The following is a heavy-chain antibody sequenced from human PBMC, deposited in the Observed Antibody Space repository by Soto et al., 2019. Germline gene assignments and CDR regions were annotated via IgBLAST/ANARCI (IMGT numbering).Heavy chain of an antibody. CDR3: ARHRWGSGSYSGLLDF. D-gene: IGHD3-10*01. J-gene: IGHJ4*01. Sequence: SETLPLTCSVSRGSISTSSYFWCWIRQPPGKGLEWVGAVHYSGSANYRSSLQSRFTISVDTSQNQFSLRLRSVTAADTAVYYCARHRWGSGSYSGLLDFWGHGGLVTVSS. CDR1: RGSISTSSYF. V-gene: IGHV4-39*01. CDR2: VHYSGSA.